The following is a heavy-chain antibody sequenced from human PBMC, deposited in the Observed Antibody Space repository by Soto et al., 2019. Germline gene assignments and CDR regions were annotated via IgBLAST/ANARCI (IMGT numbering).Heavy chain of an antibody. Sequence: QVQLVQSGAEVKKPGSSVKVSCKASGGTFSSYTISWVRQAPGQGLEWMGRIIPILGIANYAQKFQGRVTIPADKSTSTAYMELSSLRSEDTAVYYSASGDRRFGVVIPYYYYMAVWGKGSTVTVSS. CDR1: GGTFSSYT. D-gene: IGHD3-3*01. V-gene: IGHV1-69*02. CDR2: IIPILGIA. J-gene: IGHJ6*03. CDR3: ASGDRRFGVVIPYYYYMAV.